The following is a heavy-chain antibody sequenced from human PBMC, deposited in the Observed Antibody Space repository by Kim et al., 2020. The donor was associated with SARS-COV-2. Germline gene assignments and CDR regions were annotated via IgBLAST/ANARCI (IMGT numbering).Heavy chain of an antibody. Sequence: IYYADSVKGRFTISKDKAKNSLFLQMSGLRVEDTAIYYCARESSSSSSFDYWGRGTLVTVSS. D-gene: IGHD6-6*01. CDR3: ARESSSSSSFDY. V-gene: IGHV3-11*01. CDR2: I. J-gene: IGHJ4*02.